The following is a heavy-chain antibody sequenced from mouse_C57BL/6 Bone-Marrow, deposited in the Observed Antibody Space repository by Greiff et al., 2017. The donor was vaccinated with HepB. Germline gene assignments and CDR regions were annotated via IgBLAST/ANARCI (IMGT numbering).Heavy chain of an antibody. CDR1: GFTFSDYG. CDR2: ISNLAYSI. Sequence: EVKVVESGGGLVQPGGSLKLSCAASGFTFSDYGMAWVRQAPRKGPEWVAFISNLAYSIYYADTVTGRFTISRENAKNTLYLEMSSLRSEDTAMYYCARRDYYGSSLAYWGQGTLVTVSA. CDR3: ARRDYYGSSLAY. D-gene: IGHD1-1*01. J-gene: IGHJ3*01. V-gene: IGHV5-15*01.